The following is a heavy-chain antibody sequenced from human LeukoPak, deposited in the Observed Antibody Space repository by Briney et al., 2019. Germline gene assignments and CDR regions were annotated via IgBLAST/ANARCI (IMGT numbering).Heavy chain of an antibody. CDR2: ISGSGGST. Sequence: PGGSLRLSCAASGFTFSSYAMSWVRQAPGKGLEWVSAISGSGGSTYYADSVKGRFTISRDNSKNTLYLQMNSLRAEDTAVYYCAKGGPRVLRFLEWLTYFDYWGQGTLVTVSS. D-gene: IGHD3-3*01. V-gene: IGHV3-23*01. CDR1: GFTFSSYA. CDR3: AKGGPRVLRFLEWLTYFDY. J-gene: IGHJ4*02.